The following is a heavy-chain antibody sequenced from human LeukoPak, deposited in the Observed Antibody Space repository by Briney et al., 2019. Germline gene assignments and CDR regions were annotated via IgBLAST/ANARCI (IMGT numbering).Heavy chain of an antibody. Sequence: ASETLSLTCTVSGGSISGSNWWSWVRQPPGKGLEWIGEIYHSGSTNYNPSLKSRVTISVDKSKNQFSLKLSSVTAADTAVYYCARDRDHYYGSGSYNAFDIWGQGTMVTVSS. CDR2: IYHSGST. CDR1: GGSISGSNW. CDR3: ARDRDHYYGSGSYNAFDI. J-gene: IGHJ3*02. D-gene: IGHD3-10*01. V-gene: IGHV4-4*02.